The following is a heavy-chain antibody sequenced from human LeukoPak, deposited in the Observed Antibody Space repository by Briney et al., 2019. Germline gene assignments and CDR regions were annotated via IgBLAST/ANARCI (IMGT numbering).Heavy chain of an antibody. V-gene: IGHV5-51*01. CDR1: GYSFPSHW. Sequence: GESLKISCQGSGYSFPSHWIAWVRQMPGKGLEWMGIIYPGDSDTRYSPSFQGQVTISADNSISTAYLQWSSLKASDTAIYYCARDYDSSTYYYAFDIWGQGTRVTVSS. J-gene: IGHJ3*02. CDR3: ARDYDSSTYYYAFDI. D-gene: IGHD3-22*01. CDR2: IYPGDSDT.